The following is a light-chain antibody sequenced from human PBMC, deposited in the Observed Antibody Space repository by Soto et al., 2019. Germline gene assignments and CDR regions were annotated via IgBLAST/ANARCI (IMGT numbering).Light chain of an antibody. CDR2: DAS. Sequence: EIVLTQSPGTLSLSPGERATLSCRASQSVSSSYLAWYQQKPGQAPRLLIYDASSRATGIPHRFSGSGSATDFTLTISRLEPEDFAVYYCQQYGSSPRTFGQGTKVEIK. V-gene: IGKV3-20*01. J-gene: IGKJ1*01. CDR3: QQYGSSPRT. CDR1: QSVSSSY.